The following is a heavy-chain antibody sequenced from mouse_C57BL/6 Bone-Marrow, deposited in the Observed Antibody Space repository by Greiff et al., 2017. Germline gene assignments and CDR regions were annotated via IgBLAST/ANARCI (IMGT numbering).Heavy chain of an antibody. V-gene: IGHV1-64*01. CDR1: GYTFTSYW. CDR2: IHPNSGST. Sequence: VQLQQPGAELVKPGASVKLSCKASGYTFTSYWMHWVKQRPGQGLEWIGMIHPNSGSTNYNEKFKSKATLTVDKSSSTAYMQLSSLTSEDSAVYYCARRKYGNYLAWFAYWGQGTLVTVSA. CDR3: ARRKYGNYLAWFAY. J-gene: IGHJ3*01. D-gene: IGHD2-10*02.